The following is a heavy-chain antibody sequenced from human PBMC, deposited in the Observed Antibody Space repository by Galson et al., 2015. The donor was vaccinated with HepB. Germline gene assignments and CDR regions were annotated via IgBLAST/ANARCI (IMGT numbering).Heavy chain of an antibody. CDR2: ISWNSGSI. D-gene: IGHD6-13*01. CDR3: ATSHTQNPETYSSSFGGVVAFDI. Sequence: SLRLSCAASGFTFDDYAMHWVRQAPGKGLEWVSGISWNSGSIGYADSVKGRFTISRDNAKNSLYLQMNSLRAEDTALYYCATSHTQNPETYSSSFGGVVAFDIWGQGTMVTVSS. CDR1: GFTFDDYA. J-gene: IGHJ3*02. V-gene: IGHV3-9*01.